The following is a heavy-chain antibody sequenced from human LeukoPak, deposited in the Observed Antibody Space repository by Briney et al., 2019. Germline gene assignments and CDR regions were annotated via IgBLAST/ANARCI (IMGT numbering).Heavy chain of an antibody. CDR2: FDPEDGET. D-gene: IGHD3-3*01. CDR1: GYTLTELS. CDR3: ATGYTIFGVVTHWIDY. J-gene: IGHJ4*02. Sequence: ASVKVSCKVSGYTLTELSMHWVRQAPGKGLEWMGGFDPEDGETIYAQKSQGRVIMTEDTVTDTAYMELSSLRSEDTAVYYCATGYTIFGVVTHWIDYWGQGTLVTVSS. V-gene: IGHV1-24*01.